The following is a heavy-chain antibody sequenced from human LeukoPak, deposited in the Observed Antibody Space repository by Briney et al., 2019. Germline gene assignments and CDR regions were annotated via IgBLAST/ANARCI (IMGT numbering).Heavy chain of an antibody. CDR3: AREEYCSSTSCYAGAFFDY. J-gene: IGHJ4*02. CDR1: GFTFSSYW. V-gene: IGHV3-7*01. CDR2: IKQDGSEK. Sequence: GGSLRLSCAASGFTFSSYWMSWVRQAPGKGLEWVANIKQDGSEKYYVDSVKGRFTISRDNAKNSLYLQMNSLRAEDTAVYYCAREEYCSSTSCYAGAFFDYWGQGTLVTVSS. D-gene: IGHD2-2*01.